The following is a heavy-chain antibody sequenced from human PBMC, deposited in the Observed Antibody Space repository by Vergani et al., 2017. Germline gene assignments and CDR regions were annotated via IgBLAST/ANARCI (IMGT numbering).Heavy chain of an antibody. CDR3: ARVPKGWAQYYFDY. D-gene: IGHD1-26*01. J-gene: IGHJ4*02. Sequence: QLQLQESGPGLVKPSETLSLTCTVSGGSISSSSYYWGWIRQPPGKGLEWIGSIYYSGSTYYNPSLKSRVTISVDTSKNQFSLKLSSVTAADTAVYYCARVPKGWAQYYFDYWGQGTLVTVSS. CDR1: GGSISSSSYY. CDR2: IYYSGST. V-gene: IGHV4-39*01.